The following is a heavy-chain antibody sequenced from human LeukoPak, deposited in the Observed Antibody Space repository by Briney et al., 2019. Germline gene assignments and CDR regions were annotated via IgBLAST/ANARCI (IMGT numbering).Heavy chain of an antibody. CDR1: GFTFSSYA. J-gene: IGHJ4*02. V-gene: IGHV3-64*01. CDR2: ISSNGGST. D-gene: IGHD3-10*01. Sequence: GGSLRLSCAASGFTFSSYAMHWVRQAPGKGLDYVSAISSNGGSTYYANSVKGRFTISRDNSKNTLYLQVGSLRAEDMAVYYCVRGSKIRGVIPEGEFDYWGQGTLVTVSS. CDR3: VRGSKIRGVIPEGEFDY.